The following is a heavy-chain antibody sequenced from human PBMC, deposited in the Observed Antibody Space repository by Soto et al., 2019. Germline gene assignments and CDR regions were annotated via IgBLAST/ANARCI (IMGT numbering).Heavy chain of an antibody. V-gene: IGHV1-69*13. D-gene: IGHD2-15*01. J-gene: IGHJ6*02. CDR1: GGTFSSYA. CDR2: IIPIFGTA. CDR3: AREGLVLVPTTVNSDYYYYAMDV. Sequence: SVKVSCKASGGTFSSYAISWVRQAPGQGLEWMGGIIPIFGTANYAQKFQGRVTITADESTSTAYMELSSLRPEDTAVYYCAREGLVLVPTTVNSDYYYYAMDVWGQGTTVTV.